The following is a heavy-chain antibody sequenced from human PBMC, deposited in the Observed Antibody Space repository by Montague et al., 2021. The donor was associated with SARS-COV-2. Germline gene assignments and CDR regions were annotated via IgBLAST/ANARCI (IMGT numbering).Heavy chain of an antibody. CDR2: TYYRSKWYN. D-gene: IGHD4-23*01. CDR1: GDSVASTSAA. Sequence: CAISGDSVASTSAARSWIRQSPSGGLEWLGRTYYRSKWYNNYAASVRSRITIDPDTSKNQFSLHLNSVTPEDTAVYYCARAPGPGDGGNGNFEYWGQGSLVTVSS. CDR3: ARAPGPGDGGNGNFEY. J-gene: IGHJ4*02. V-gene: IGHV6-1*01.